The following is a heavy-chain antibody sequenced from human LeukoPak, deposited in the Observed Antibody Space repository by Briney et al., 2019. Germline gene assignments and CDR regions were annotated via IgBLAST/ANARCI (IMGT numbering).Heavy chain of an antibody. CDR2: IRSDGGSS. Sequence: GGSLRLSCAASGFTFSSYFWMHWVRQAPGKGLVLVSRIRSDGGSSTYADSVKGRFTISRDNAKNTLYLQMNTLRAEDTAVYYCVRDLDLGGYSSFVSWGQGTLVTVSS. J-gene: IGHJ4*02. CDR3: VRDLDLGGYSSFVS. V-gene: IGHV3-74*01. D-gene: IGHD4-23*01. CDR1: GFTFSSYFW.